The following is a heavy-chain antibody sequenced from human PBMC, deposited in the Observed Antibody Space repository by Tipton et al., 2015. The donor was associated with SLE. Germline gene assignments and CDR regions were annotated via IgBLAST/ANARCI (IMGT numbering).Heavy chain of an antibody. J-gene: IGHJ4*02. CDR3: ARAGGWSFDY. CDR1: GASIRIGGYS. Sequence: TLSLTCSVSGASIRIGGYSSTWIRQHPGQGLEWIGNISYSGTTYYNPSLKSRVTISVDTSKNLFSLNLSSVTAADTAVYYCARAGGWSFDYWGQGTLVTVSS. D-gene: IGHD6-19*01. V-gene: IGHV4-31*03. CDR2: ISYSGTT.